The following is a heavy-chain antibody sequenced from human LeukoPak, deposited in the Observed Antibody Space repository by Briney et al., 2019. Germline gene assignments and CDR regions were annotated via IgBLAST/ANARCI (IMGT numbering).Heavy chain of an antibody. V-gene: IGHV1-69*01. D-gene: IGHD2-2*01. Sequence: SVKVSCKTSGGTFSSYAISWVRQAPGQGLEWMGGIIPIFGTANYAQKFQGRVTITADESTSTAYMELSSLRSEDTAVYYCASKGYCSSTSCYPFDYWGQGTLVTVSS. J-gene: IGHJ4*02. CDR2: IIPIFGTA. CDR1: GGTFSSYA. CDR3: ASKGYCSSTSCYPFDY.